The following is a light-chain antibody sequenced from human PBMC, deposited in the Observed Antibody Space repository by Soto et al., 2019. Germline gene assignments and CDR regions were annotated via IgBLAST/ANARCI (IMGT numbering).Light chain of an antibody. CDR3: QHYNSYSQA. CDR2: KAS. V-gene: IGKV1-5*03. Sequence: DSQMPQSPSILFESVGDRLTITYRASQTISSWLAWYQQKPGKAPKLLIYKASTLKSGVPSRFSGSGSGTEFTLTISSLQPDDFATYYCQHYNSYSQAFGQGTKVDIK. J-gene: IGKJ1*01. CDR1: QTISSW.